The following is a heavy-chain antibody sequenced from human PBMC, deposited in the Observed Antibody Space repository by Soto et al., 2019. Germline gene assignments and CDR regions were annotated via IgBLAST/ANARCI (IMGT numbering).Heavy chain of an antibody. CDR1: AFTFSSYA. CDR2: VSGGGGST. J-gene: IGHJ4*02. Sequence: PGGSLRLSCAASAFTFSSYAMAWVRQAPGKGLEWVSSIAVSGGGGSTYYADSVKGRFTISRDNSGNTVYLQMNSLNAGDTALYYCAKTESFNGYYNAFDSWGQGTQVTVSS. V-gene: IGHV3-23*01. D-gene: IGHD3-9*01. CDR3: AKTESFNGYYNAFDS.